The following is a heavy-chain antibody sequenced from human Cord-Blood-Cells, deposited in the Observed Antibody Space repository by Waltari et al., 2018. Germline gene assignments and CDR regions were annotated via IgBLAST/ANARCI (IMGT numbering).Heavy chain of an antibody. CDR3: TRHHDYGDYEDY. CDR1: GFTFSGSA. J-gene: IGHJ4*02. CDR2: IRSKANSYAT. V-gene: IGHV3-73*01. D-gene: IGHD4-17*01. Sequence: KLSCVASGFTFSGSAMHWVRQASGKGLEWVGRIRSKANSYATAYAASVKGRFTISRDDSKNTAYLQMNSLKTEDTAVYYCTRHHDYGDYEDYWGQGTLVTVSS.